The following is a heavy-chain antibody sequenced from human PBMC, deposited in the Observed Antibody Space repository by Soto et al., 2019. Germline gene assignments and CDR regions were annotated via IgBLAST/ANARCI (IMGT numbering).Heavy chain of an antibody. V-gene: IGHV1-3*01. J-gene: IGHJ6*02. CDR1: GYSFTRYS. CDR3: GRDSKWDDTSVGMDV. D-gene: IGHD3-22*01. Sequence: GASVKVSWKASGYSFTRYSIHWVRQAPGQSLEWMGWTNAGNGNTKYSQKFQGRVTITRDTSASTAYMELSSLRSEDTSVYYCGRDSKWDDTSVGMDVWGQGTKVTVSS. CDR2: TNAGNGNT.